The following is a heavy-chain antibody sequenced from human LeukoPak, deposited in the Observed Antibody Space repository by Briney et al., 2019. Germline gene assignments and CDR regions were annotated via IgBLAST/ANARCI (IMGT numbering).Heavy chain of an antibody. J-gene: IGHJ6*02. V-gene: IGHV1-46*01. D-gene: IGHD4-17*01. CDR1: GYTLTELS. CDR3: ARTDGDYGYYYGMDV. CDR2: INPSGGST. Sequence: ASVKVSCKVSGYTLTELSMHWVRQAPGKGLEWMGIINPSGGSTSYAQKFQGRVTMTRDTSTSTVYMELSSLRSEDTAVYYCARTDGDYGYYYGMDVWGQGTSVTVSS.